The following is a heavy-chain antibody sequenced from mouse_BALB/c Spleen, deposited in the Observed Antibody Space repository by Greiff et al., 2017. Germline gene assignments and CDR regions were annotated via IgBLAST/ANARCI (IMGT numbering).Heavy chain of an antibody. CDR1: GFTFSSYT. V-gene: IGHV5-12-2*01. Sequence: EVKLVESGGGLVQPGGSLKLSCAASGFTFSSYTMSWVRQTPEKRLEWVAYISNGGGSTYYPDTVKGRFTISRDNAKNTLYLQISSLKSEDTAMYYCARGGGNYVGAMDYWGQGTSVTVSS. CDR2: ISNGGGST. CDR3: ARGGGNYVGAMDY. J-gene: IGHJ4*01. D-gene: IGHD2-1*01.